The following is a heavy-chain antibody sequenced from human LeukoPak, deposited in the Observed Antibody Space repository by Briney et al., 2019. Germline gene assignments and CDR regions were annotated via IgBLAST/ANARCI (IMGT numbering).Heavy chain of an antibody. CDR2: ISAYNGNT. CDR3: ARDPLEWSENYFDY. Sequence: GASVNVSFKASGYTFTSYGISWVRQAPGQGLEWMGWISAYNGNTNYAQKLQGRVTMTTDTSTSTAYMELRSLRSDDTAVYYCARDPLEWSENYFDYWGQGTLVTVSS. CDR1: GYTFTSYG. V-gene: IGHV1-18*01. D-gene: IGHD3-3*01. J-gene: IGHJ4*02.